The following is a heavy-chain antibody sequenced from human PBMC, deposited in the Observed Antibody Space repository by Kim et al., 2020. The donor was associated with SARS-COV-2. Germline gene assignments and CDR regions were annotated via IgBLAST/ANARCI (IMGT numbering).Heavy chain of an antibody. CDR1: GGSFSGYY. CDR3: ARGGDDTAIDY. Sequence: SETLSLTCAVYGGSFSGYYWSWIRQPPGKGLEWIGEINHSGSTNYNPSLKSRVTISVDTSKNQFSLKLSSVTAADTAVYYCARGGDDTAIDYWGQGTLVTVSS. V-gene: IGHV4-34*01. D-gene: IGHD5-18*01. J-gene: IGHJ4*02. CDR2: INHSGST.